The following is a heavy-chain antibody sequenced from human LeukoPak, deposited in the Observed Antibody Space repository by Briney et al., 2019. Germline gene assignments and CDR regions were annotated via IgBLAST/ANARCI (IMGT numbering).Heavy chain of an antibody. CDR2: ISGSGGST. D-gene: IGHD3-22*01. J-gene: IGHJ1*01. V-gene: IGHV3-23*01. CDR3: AKLVSGYTYAEYFQH. CDR1: GFTFSSYA. Sequence: GWSLRLSCAASGFTFSSYAMSWVRQAPGKGLEWVSAISGSGGSTYYADSVKGRFTISRDNSKNTLYLQMNSLRAEDTAVYYCAKLVSGYTYAEYFQHWGQGTLVTVSS.